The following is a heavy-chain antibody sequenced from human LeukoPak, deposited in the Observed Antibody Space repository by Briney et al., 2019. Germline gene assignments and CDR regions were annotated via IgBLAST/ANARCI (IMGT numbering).Heavy chain of an antibody. CDR3: AKSPAVDAAFDI. CDR1: GFTFSSYA. J-gene: IGHJ3*02. D-gene: IGHD4-23*01. V-gene: IGHV3-23*01. CDR2: ISGSGGST. Sequence: GGSLTLSCAASGFTFSSYAISWVRQAPGKGLEWVSAISGSGGSTYYADSVKGRFTISRDNSKNTLYLQMNSLRAEDTAVYYCAKSPAVDAAFDIWGQGTMVTVSS.